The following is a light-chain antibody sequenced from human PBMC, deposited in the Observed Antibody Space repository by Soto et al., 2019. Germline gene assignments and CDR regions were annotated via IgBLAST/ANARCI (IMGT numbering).Light chain of an antibody. V-gene: IGLV2-14*01. J-gene: IGLJ2*01. CDR1: SSDVGGYNY. CDR3: SSYTSSSTLD. Sequence: QSVLTQPASVSGSPGQSITISCTGTSSDVGGYNYVSWYQQHPGKAPKLMIYEVSNRPSGVSNRFSGSKSGNTASLTISGLQAEDEADYYCSSYTSSSTLDLGGGTKLTV. CDR2: EVS.